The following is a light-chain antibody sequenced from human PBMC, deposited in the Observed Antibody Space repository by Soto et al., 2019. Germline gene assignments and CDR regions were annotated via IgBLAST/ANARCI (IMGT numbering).Light chain of an antibody. Sequence: QSALTQPRSVSGSPGQSVTISCAGTSNDVGAHNYVSWYQQHPGKAPKLIIYAVIKRPSGVPDRFSGSKSGNTASLTISGLQTEDEADYYCCSYAASFWVFGGGTKLTVL. V-gene: IGLV2-11*01. J-gene: IGLJ3*02. CDR1: SNDVGAHNY. CDR2: AVI. CDR3: CSYAASFWV.